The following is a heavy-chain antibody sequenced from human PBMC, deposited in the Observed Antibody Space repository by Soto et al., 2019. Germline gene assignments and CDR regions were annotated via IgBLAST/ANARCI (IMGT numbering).Heavy chain of an antibody. CDR3: ATRDTGRVY. J-gene: IGHJ4*02. Sequence: QVQLQESGPGLVKPSGTLSLTCAVSGVSIGSHDWWTWVRQPPGKGLEWIGESHQSGNTNYNSSLESRVNISLDTSKNHFSLQLSSVTVADTAVYYCATRDTGRVYWGQGTLVTVSS. CDR1: GVSIGSHDW. V-gene: IGHV4-4*02. CDR2: SHQSGNT. D-gene: IGHD5-18*01.